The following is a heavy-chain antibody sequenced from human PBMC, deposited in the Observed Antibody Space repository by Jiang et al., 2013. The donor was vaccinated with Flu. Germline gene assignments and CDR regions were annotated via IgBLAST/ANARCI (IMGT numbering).Heavy chain of an antibody. CDR2: GGST. J-gene: IGHJ1*01. CDR3: AREPAPGKGFQH. Sequence: GGSTSYAQKFQGRVTMTRDTSTSTVYMELSSLRSEDTAVYYCAREPAPGKGFQHWGQGTLVTVSS. V-gene: IGHV1-46*01. D-gene: IGHD2-2*01.